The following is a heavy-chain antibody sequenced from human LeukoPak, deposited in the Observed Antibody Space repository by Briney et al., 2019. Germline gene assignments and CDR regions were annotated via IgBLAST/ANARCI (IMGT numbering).Heavy chain of an antibody. D-gene: IGHD1-26*01. CDR1: GGSISSYY. CDR3: AREISGSYPGVYYYGLDV. CDR2: IYYSGST. J-gene: IGHJ6*02. V-gene: IGHV4-59*01. Sequence: SETLSLTCTVSGGSISSYYWSWIRQPPGKGLEWIGYIYYSGSTNYNPSLKSRVTISVDTSKNQFSLKLSSVTAADTAVYYCAREISGSYPGVYYYGLDVWGQGTTVTVSS.